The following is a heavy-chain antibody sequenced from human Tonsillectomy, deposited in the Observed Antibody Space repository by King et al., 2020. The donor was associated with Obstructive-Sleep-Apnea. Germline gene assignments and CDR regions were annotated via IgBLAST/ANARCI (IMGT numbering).Heavy chain of an antibody. CDR1: GFTFSNFP. CDR3: ARDPLIGSPDYFDS. V-gene: IGHV3-30*04. J-gene: IGHJ4*02. CDR2: ISYDGRIK. Sequence: VQLVESGGSVVQPGRSLRLSCTVSGFTFSNFPMHWVRQAPDKGLEWVAVISYDGRIKDSADSVKGRFTISRDDSRNTLYLQMNSLRVEDTAMYFCARDPLIGSPDYFDSWGQGTLVTVSS. D-gene: IGHD1-26*01.